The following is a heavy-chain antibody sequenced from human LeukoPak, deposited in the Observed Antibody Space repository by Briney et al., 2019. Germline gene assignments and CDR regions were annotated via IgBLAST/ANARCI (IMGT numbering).Heavy chain of an antibody. CDR2: IYHSGST. J-gene: IGHJ4*02. Sequence: PSETLSLTCTVSGGSISSGVYYWTWIRLHLGKGLEWIGYIYHSGSTSYNPSLKSRVSISVDTSKNQFSLNLSSATAADTAVYYCARERPTGWYFDYWGQGTLVTVSS. D-gene: IGHD6-19*01. CDR1: GGSISSGVYY. V-gene: IGHV4-31*03. CDR3: ARERPTGWYFDY.